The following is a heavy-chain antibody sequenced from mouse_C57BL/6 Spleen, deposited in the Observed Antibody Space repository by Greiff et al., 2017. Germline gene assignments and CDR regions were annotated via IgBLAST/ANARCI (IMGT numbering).Heavy chain of an antibody. Sequence: VQLQQSGTELVKPGASVKMSCKASGYTFTSYWMHWVKQRPGQGLEWIGNINPSNGGTNYNEKFKSKATLTVDKSSSTAYMQLSSLTSEDSAVYYCARGDYDYDGFDYWGQGTTLTVSS. V-gene: IGHV1-53*01. CDR1: GYTFTSYW. J-gene: IGHJ2*01. CDR2: INPSNGGT. D-gene: IGHD2-4*01. CDR3: ARGDYDYDGFDY.